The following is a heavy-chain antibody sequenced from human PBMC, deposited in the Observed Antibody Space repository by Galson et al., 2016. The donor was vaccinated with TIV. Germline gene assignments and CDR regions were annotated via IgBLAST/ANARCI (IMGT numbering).Heavy chain of an antibody. CDR1: AYSFTTYW. Sequence: SGAEVKQPGESLRISCEVSAYSFTTYWISWVRQMPGKGLEWMGRIDPSDSYTNYSPSSQGHVTISADKSISTAYLQWSSLKASDTAMYYCAREAVLTSGALDIWGQGTMVAVSS. CDR2: IDPSDSYT. CDR3: AREAVLTSGALDI. D-gene: IGHD3-10*01. J-gene: IGHJ3*02. V-gene: IGHV5-10-1*01.